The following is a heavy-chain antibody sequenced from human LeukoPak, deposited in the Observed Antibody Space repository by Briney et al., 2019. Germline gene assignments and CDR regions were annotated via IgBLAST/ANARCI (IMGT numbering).Heavy chain of an antibody. D-gene: IGHD6-13*01. J-gene: IGHJ4*02. CDR2: IIPIFGTA. CDR3: ARVSSAGYSSTWYPGGLDY. CDR1: GGTFSSYA. V-gene: IGHV1-69*13. Sequence: SVKVSCKASGGTFSSYAISWVRQAPGQGLEWMGGIIPIFGTANYAQKFQGRVTITADESTSTAYMELSSLRSEDTAMYYCARVSSAGYSSTWYPGGLDYWGQGTLVTVSS.